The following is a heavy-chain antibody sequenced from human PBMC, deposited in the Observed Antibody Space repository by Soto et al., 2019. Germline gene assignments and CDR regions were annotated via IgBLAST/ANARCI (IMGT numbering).Heavy chain of an antibody. V-gene: IGHV1-18*01. J-gene: IGHJ4*02. D-gene: IGHD1-20*01. Sequence: ASVKVSCKSSGYTFTSYGISWVRQAPGQGLEWLGWISGYSGNTNYAQNFQGRVTVTTDTSASTAYMELSSLRSEDTAVYYCARGITLPTPLDYWGQGTLVTVPS. CDR3: ARGITLPTPLDY. CDR1: GYTFTSYG. CDR2: ISGYSGNT.